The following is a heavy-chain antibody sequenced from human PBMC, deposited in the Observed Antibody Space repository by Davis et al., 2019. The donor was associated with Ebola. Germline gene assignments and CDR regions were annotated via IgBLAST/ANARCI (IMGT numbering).Heavy chain of an antibody. V-gene: IGHV1-2*06. CDR1: GYTFTSYG. J-gene: IGHJ4*02. CDR3: ARAINDWDY. D-gene: IGHD2-21*01. Sequence: ASVKVSCKASGYTFTSYGITWVRQAPGHGFEWIGRINPKSGGTYYAQMFQDRVTMTRDTSISTAYMELSSLRSDDTAVYYCARAINDWDYWGQGTQVTVSS. CDR2: INPKSGGT.